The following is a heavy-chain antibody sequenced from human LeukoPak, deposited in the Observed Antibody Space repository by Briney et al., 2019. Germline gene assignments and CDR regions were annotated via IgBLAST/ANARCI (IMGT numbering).Heavy chain of an antibody. V-gene: IGHV3-21*01. J-gene: IGHJ6*03. CDR3: ARDLSLYCSSTSCLHYYYMDV. Sequence: GGSLRLSCAASGFTFSSYSMNWVRQAPGKGLEWVSSISSSSSYIYYADSVKGRFTISRDNAKNSLYLQMNSLRAEDTAVYYCARDLSLYCSSTSCLHYYYMDVWGKGTTVTVSS. D-gene: IGHD2-2*01. CDR1: GFTFSSYS. CDR2: ISSSSSYI.